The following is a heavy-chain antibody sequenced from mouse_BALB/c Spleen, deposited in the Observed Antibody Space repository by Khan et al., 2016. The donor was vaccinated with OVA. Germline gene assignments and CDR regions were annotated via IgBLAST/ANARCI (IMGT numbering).Heavy chain of an antibody. D-gene: IGHD1-1*01. CDR1: GFTFSTYG. Sequence: EVELVESGGDLVKPGGSLKLSCAASGFTFSTYGMSWVRQTPDKRLEWVATVSTGGSYTYYPDSVKGRFTISRDNAKNTLYLKMSGLKSEYAAMFYCTRLAYYYDSEGFAYWGQGTLVTVSA. V-gene: IGHV5-6*01. CDR3: TRLAYYYDSEGFAY. J-gene: IGHJ3*01. CDR2: VSTGGSYT.